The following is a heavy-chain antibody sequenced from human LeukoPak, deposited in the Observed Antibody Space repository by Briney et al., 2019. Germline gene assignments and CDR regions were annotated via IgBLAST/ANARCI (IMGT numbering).Heavy chain of an antibody. CDR2: IYSSGST. V-gene: IGHV4-4*07. J-gene: IGHJ4*02. Sequence: SETLFLTCSVSGGSISSYYWSWIRQPAGKGLEWIARIYSSGSTNYNPSLKTRVTMSLDTSKNQFSLNLTTVTAADTAVYYCARTSARGAQFHYWGQGTLVTVSS. D-gene: IGHD3-10*01. CDR3: ARTSARGAQFHY. CDR1: GGSISSYY.